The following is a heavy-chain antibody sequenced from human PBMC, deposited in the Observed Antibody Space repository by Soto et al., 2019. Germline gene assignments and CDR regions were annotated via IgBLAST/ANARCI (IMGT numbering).Heavy chain of an antibody. CDR3: AKPPLPDADDNGMDV. Sequence: EVQLLESGGGLVQPGGSLRLSCAASGLTFDNYGMSWVRQAPGKGLEWVSAISGSGGTTFYADSVKGRFTLSRDNSKNTLSLHMNSLRAEDTALYYCAKPPLPDADDNGMDVWGQGTTVTVSS. J-gene: IGHJ6*02. D-gene: IGHD1-1*01. V-gene: IGHV3-23*01. CDR2: ISGSGGTT. CDR1: GLTFDNYG.